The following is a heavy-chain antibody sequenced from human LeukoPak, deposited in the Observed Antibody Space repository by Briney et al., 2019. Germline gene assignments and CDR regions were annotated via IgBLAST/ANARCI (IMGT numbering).Heavy chain of an antibody. CDR2: ISSDGGST. D-gene: IGHD6-19*01. Sequence: GGSRRLSCAASGFSFSSYAIHWVRRAPGKGLDSVSAISSDGGSTYYADSVRGRFTISRDNSKNTLSLQMSSLRVEDTAVYYCVPGGTAMAGTGYWGQGTLVTVSS. V-gene: IGHV3-64D*09. CDR3: VPGGTAMAGTGY. CDR1: GFSFSSYA. J-gene: IGHJ4*02.